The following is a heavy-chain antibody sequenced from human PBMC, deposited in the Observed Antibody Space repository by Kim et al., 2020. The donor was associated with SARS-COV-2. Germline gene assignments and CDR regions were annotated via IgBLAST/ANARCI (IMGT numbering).Heavy chain of an antibody. D-gene: IGHD3-22*01. CDR3: AKVISGRLYYYDSSGYRVEDAFDI. J-gene: IGHJ3*02. CDR1: GFTFSSYA. Sequence: GGSLRLSCAASGFTFSSYAMSWVRQAPGKGLEWVSAISGSGGSTYYADSVKGRFTISRDNSKNTLYLQMNSLRAEDTAVYYCAKVISGRLYYYDSSGYRVEDAFDIWGQGTMVTVSS. CDR2: ISGSGGST. V-gene: IGHV3-23*01.